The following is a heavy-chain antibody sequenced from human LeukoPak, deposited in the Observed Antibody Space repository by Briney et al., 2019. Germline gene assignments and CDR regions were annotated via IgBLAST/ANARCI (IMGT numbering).Heavy chain of an antibody. CDR3: ARDPRGPTGYDSSGRDSFDY. CDR2: ILYDGTMK. V-gene: IGHV3-30*04. CDR1: RFTFSSYA. Sequence: GGSLRLSCAASRFTFSSYAMHWVRQAPGKGLEWVAVILYDGTMKYYADSVKGRFTISRDNSQNTLYLQMNTLRAEDTAVYYCARDPRGPTGYDSSGRDSFDYWGQGTLVTVSS. J-gene: IGHJ4*02. D-gene: IGHD3-22*01.